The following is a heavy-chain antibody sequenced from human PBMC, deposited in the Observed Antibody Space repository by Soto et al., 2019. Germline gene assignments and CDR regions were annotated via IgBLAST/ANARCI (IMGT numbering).Heavy chain of an antibody. CDR1: GGSFSGYY. Sequence: PSETLSLTCAVYGGSFSGYYWSWIRQPPGKGLEWIGEINHSGSTNYNPSLKSRVTISVDTSKNQFSLKLSSVTAADTAVYYCARFEHGGHHFDYWGQGTLVTVSS. J-gene: IGHJ4*02. CDR2: INHSGST. CDR3: ARFEHGGHHFDY. V-gene: IGHV4-34*01. D-gene: IGHD4-17*01.